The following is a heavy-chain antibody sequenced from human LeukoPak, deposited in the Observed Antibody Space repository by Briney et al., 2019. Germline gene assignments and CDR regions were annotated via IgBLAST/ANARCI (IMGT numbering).Heavy chain of an antibody. Sequence: GASVKVSCKASGYTFTSYDINWVRHGTGQGLEWMGWMNPNSGNTGYAQKFQGRVTMTRNTSISTAYMELSSLRSEDTAVYYCARPPNCSSTSCYGYYYGMDVWGQGTTVTVSS. CDR3: ARPPNCSSTSCYGYYYGMDV. D-gene: IGHD2-2*01. CDR1: GYTFTSYD. J-gene: IGHJ6*02. CDR2: MNPNSGNT. V-gene: IGHV1-8*01.